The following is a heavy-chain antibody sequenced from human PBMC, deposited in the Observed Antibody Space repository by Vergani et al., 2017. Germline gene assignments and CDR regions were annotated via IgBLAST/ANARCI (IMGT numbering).Heavy chain of an antibody. D-gene: IGHD1-26*01. CDR1: GFTFSSYA. CDR2: ISGSGGST. Sequence: EVQLLESGGGLVQPGGSLRLSCAASGFTFSSYAMSWVRQAPGKGLEWVSAISGSGGSTYYADSVKGRFTISRDKSKNTLYLQMNSLRAEDTAVYYCAKGAGGGGSYYYYYMDVWGKGTTVTVSS. CDR3: AKGAGGGGSYYYYYMDV. J-gene: IGHJ6*03. V-gene: IGHV3-23*01.